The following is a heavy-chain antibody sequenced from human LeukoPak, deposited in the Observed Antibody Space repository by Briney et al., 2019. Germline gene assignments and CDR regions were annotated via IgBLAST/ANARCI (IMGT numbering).Heavy chain of an antibody. D-gene: IGHD6-13*01. CDR2: ISAYNGNT. CDR1: GYTFTSYG. V-gene: IGHV1-18*01. Sequence: ASVKVSCKASGYTFTSYGISWVRQAPGQGLEWMGWISAYNGNTNNAQKLQGRVTMTTDTSTSTAYMELRSLRSDDTAVYYCARDLQSIAASNWFDPWGQGTLVTVSS. J-gene: IGHJ5*02. CDR3: ARDLQSIAASNWFDP.